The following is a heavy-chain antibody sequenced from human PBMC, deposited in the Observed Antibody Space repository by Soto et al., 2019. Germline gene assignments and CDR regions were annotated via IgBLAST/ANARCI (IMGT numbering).Heavy chain of an antibody. D-gene: IGHD5-18*01. CDR1: GGTFSSYA. V-gene: IGHV1-69*13. Sequence: SVKVSCKASGGTFSSYAISWVRQAPGQGFEWMEGIIPIFGTANYAQKFQGRVTITADESTSTAYMELSSLRSEDTAVYYCAENTAMGLDYYYYGMDVWGQGTTVTVSS. CDR3: AENTAMGLDYYYYGMDV. J-gene: IGHJ6*02. CDR2: IIPIFGTA.